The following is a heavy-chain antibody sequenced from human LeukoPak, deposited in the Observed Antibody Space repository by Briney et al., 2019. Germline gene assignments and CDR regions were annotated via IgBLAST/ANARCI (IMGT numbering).Heavy chain of an antibody. CDR1: GFTFSSYA. CDR2: ISGSGGST. D-gene: IGHD3-22*01. J-gene: IGHJ4*02. Sequence: PGGSLRLSCAASGFTFSSYAMSWVRQAPGKGLEWVSGISGSGGSTYYADSVKGRFTISRDNSKNTLYLQMNSLRAEDTAVYYCAKDRYYDSSGYDNLDYWGQGTLVTVSS. V-gene: IGHV3-23*01. CDR3: AKDRYYDSSGYDNLDY.